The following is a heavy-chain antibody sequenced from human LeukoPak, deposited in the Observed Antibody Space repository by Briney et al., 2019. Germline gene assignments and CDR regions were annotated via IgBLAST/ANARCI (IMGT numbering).Heavy chain of an antibody. CDR2: ISSSSYI. D-gene: IGHD2-2*01. CDR1: GFTVSSNY. CDR3: ARGLLQLPDY. V-gene: IGHV3-69-1*01. J-gene: IGHJ4*02. Sequence: GGSLRPSCAASGFTVSSNYMSWVRQAPGKGLEWVSSISSSSYIYYADSVKGRFTISRGNAKNSLYLQMNSLRAEDTAVYYCARGLLQLPDYWGQGTLVTVSS.